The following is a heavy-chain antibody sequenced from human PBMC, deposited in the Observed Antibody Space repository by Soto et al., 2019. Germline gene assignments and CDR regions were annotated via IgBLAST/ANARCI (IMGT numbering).Heavy chain of an antibody. D-gene: IGHD2-15*01. Sequence: GGSLRLSCVASGFTFSSNVMSWVRQAPGKGLEWVSTISATSSNTYYADSVKGRFTISRDNSKNTLYLQMNSLRAEDTAVYYCARDEVLVDGGKNYYYYGMDVWGQGTTVTVSS. V-gene: IGHV3-23*01. CDR3: ARDEVLVDGGKNYYYYGMDV. CDR1: GFTFSSNV. CDR2: ISATSSNT. J-gene: IGHJ6*02.